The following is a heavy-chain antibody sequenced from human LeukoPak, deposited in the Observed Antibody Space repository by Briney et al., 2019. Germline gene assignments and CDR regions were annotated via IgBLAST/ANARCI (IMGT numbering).Heavy chain of an antibody. CDR1: GLTFSGYD. D-gene: IGHD4-17*01. V-gene: IGHV3-73*01. J-gene: IGHJ4*02. CDR2: IRSKADNYAT. CDR3: TRQPYDYGDYHFDY. Sequence: GGSLRLSCAASGLTFSGYDMHWVRRASGKGLEWVGRIRSKADNYATRYAASVKGRFTISRDDLKNTAYLQMDSLKTEDTALYYCTRQPYDYGDYHFDYWGQGTLVTVSS.